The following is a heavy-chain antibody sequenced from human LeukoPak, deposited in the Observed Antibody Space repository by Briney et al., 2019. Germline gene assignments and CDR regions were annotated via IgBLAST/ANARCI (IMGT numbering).Heavy chain of an antibody. J-gene: IGHJ4*02. D-gene: IGHD2-2*01. Sequence: GASVKVSCKASGYTFTGYYMHWVRQAPGQGLEWMGWINPNSGGTNYAQKFQGRVTMTRDTSISTAYMELSSLRSEDTAVYYCARSLVVPAARYYFDYWGQGTLVTVSS. V-gene: IGHV1-2*02. CDR1: GYTFTGYY. CDR3: ARSLVVPAARYYFDY. CDR2: INPNSGGT.